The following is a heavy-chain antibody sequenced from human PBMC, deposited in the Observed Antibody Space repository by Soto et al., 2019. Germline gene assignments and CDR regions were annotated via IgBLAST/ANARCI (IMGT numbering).Heavy chain of an antibody. CDR1: GFTFSTYA. CDR3: VPLCRYCSTTTPS. CDR2: ISGNGGDYT. J-gene: IGHJ4*02. D-gene: IGHD2-2*01. Sequence: EVQLLESGGGLVQPGGSLRLSCAASGFTFSTYAMSWVRQAPRKGLEWVSAISGNGGDYTYYADSVKGRFTISGDNSKNTLYLQMNSLRAEDTAVYYCVPLCRYCSTTTPSWGQGTLVTVSS. V-gene: IGHV3-23*01.